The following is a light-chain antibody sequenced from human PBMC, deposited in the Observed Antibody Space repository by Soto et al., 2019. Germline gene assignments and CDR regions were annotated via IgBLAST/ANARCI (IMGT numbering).Light chain of an antibody. Sequence: EIVLTQSPATLSLSPVERATLSCRASQSVSSYLAWYQQRPGQAPRLIIYGASSRATGIPDRFSGSGSGTDFTLTISRLEPEDFAVYYCQQYGSSPRTFGQGTKGDIK. CDR2: GAS. V-gene: IGKV3-20*01. J-gene: IGKJ1*01. CDR1: QSVSSY. CDR3: QQYGSSPRT.